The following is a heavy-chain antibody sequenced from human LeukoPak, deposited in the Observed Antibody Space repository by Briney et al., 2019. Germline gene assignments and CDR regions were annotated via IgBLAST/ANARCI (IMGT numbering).Heavy chain of an antibody. CDR1: GFTFSSYA. CDR2: ISGSGGST. Sequence: GGSLRLSCAASGFTFSSYAMSWVRQAPGKGLEWVSAISGSGGSTYYADSVKGRFTISRDNSKNALYLQMNSLRAEDTAVYYCAKASYYYGSGSYFPFDPWGQGTLVTVSS. V-gene: IGHV3-23*01. CDR3: AKASYYYGSGSYFPFDP. D-gene: IGHD3-10*01. J-gene: IGHJ5*02.